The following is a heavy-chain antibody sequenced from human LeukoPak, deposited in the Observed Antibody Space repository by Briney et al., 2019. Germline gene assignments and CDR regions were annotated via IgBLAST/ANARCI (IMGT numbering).Heavy chain of an antibody. CDR2: ISGSGGRT. D-gene: IGHD6-19*01. CDR1: GFTFTYFA. CDR3: AKRGVAGSMGEYYYYYMDV. Sequence: GGSLRLSCAASGFTFTYFAMSWVRQAPGEGLEWVSLISGSGGRTYYADSVKGRFTISRDNSKNMLYLQMNSLRADDTAVYYCAKRGVAGSMGEYYYYYMDVWGKGTTVTVSS. V-gene: IGHV3-23*01. J-gene: IGHJ6*03.